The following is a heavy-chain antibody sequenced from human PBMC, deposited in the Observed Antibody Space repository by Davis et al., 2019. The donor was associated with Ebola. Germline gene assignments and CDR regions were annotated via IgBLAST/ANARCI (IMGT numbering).Heavy chain of an antibody. D-gene: IGHD4-17*01. CDR2: FDPEDGET. J-gene: IGHJ6*02. Sequence: ASVKVSCKVSGYTLTELSMHWVRQAPGKGLEWMGGFDPEDGETIYAQKFQGRVTMTEDTSTDTAYMELSSLRSEDTAVYYCATGAHYGDYSWVYYYYGMDVWGQGTTVTVSS. CDR3: ATGAHYGDYSWVYYYYGMDV. CDR1: GYTLTELS. V-gene: IGHV1-24*01.